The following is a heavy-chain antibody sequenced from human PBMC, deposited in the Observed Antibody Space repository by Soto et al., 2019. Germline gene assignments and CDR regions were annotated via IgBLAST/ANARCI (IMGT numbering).Heavy chain of an antibody. Sequence: SETLSLTCAFYGWSCSGYYWSWIRQPPGKGLEWIGEINHSGSTNYNPSLKSRVTISVDTSKNQFSLKLSSVTAADTAVYYCARVTRDIVVVPAAVYYGMDVWGQGTTVTVSS. CDR1: GWSCSGYY. V-gene: IGHV4-34*01. CDR3: ARVTRDIVVVPAAVYYGMDV. D-gene: IGHD2-2*01. J-gene: IGHJ6*02. CDR2: INHSGST.